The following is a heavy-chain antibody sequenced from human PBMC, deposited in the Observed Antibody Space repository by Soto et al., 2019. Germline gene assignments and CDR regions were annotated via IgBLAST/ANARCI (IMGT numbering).Heavy chain of an antibody. V-gene: IGHV4-4*07. D-gene: IGHD1-7*01. CDR3: ARDRIIGTSYSDY. CDR1: SGSINSFH. Sequence: SESLSLTCTVSSGSINSFHWSWIRQPAGKGLEWIGRIHSSGTTNYNPSLKSRVTMSVDTSRNQFSLKLTSVTAADTAVYYCARDRIIGTSYSDYWGQGVLVTVSS. CDR2: IHSSGTT. J-gene: IGHJ4*02.